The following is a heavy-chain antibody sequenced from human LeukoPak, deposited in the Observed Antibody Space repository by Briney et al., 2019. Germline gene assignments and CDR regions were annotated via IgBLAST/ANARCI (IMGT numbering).Heavy chain of an antibody. D-gene: IGHD5-18*01. CDR1: GGSISSYY. V-gene: IGHV4-59*01. Sequence: SETLSLTCTVSGGSISSYYWSWIRQPPGKGLEWIGYIYYSGSTNYNPSLKSRVTISVDTSKDQFSLKLSSVTAADTAVYYCARSRGYSYGFDYWGQGTLVTVSS. CDR2: IYYSGST. CDR3: ARSRGYSYGFDY. J-gene: IGHJ4*02.